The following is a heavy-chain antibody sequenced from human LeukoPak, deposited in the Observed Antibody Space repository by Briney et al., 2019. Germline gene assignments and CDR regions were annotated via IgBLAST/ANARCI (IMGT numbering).Heavy chain of an antibody. CDR3: ARDLFTVDIVATEFWGFDC. CDR1: GFTFSSYA. CDR2: IYSGGST. Sequence: GGSLRLSCAASGFTFSSYAMSWVRQAPGKGLEWVSLIYSGGSTYYAESVKGRFTISRDNSKNTLYLQMNSLRSEDTAVYYCARDLFTVDIVATEFWGFDCWGQGTLVTISS. V-gene: IGHV3-66*01. D-gene: IGHD5-12*01. J-gene: IGHJ4*02.